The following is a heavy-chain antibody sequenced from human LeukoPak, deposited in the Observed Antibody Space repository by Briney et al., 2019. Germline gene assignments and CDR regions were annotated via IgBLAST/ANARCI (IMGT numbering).Heavy chain of an antibody. D-gene: IGHD3-3*01. J-gene: IGHJ5*02. CDR2: ISGSGGST. CDR1: GFTFSSYA. Sequence: PGGSLRLSCAASGFTFSSYAMSWVRQAPGKGLEWVSAISGSGGSTYYADSVKGRFTISRDNSKNTLYLQMNSLRAEDTAVYYCAKNLVLYESPYYDFWSGYLGWFDPWGQGTLVTVSS. V-gene: IGHV3-23*01. CDR3: AKNLVLYESPYYDFWSGYLGWFDP.